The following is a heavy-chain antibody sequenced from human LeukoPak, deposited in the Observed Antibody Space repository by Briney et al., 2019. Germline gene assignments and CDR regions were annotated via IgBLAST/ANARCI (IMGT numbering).Heavy chain of an antibody. V-gene: IGHV3-66*01. CDR3: AKESSVNYYDSSGPFDY. CDR2: IYGGDTT. Sequence: GGSLRLSCAASGFTVSGNYMSWVRQAPGKGLEWVSVIYGGDTTQYSDSVKDRFTISRDNSKNTLYLQMNSLRAEDTAVYYCAKESSVNYYDSSGPFDYWGQGTLVTVSS. J-gene: IGHJ4*02. D-gene: IGHD3-22*01. CDR1: GFTVSGNY.